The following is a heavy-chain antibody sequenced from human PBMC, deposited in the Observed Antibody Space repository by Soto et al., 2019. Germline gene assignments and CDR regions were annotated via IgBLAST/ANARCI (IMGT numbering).Heavy chain of an antibody. CDR1: GLTFSDYY. J-gene: IGHJ3*01. CDR2: SKNKANGYTM. V-gene: IGHV3-72*01. CDR3: GIGGRTS. Sequence: EVQVVESGGGLVQPGGSLRLSCAVSGLTFSDYYFDWVRQSPGKGLEWVGRSKNKANGYTMEYAASVKGRFTISRDDSKNSVFLQMSSLRTEDTAVYYWGIGGRTSWGHGTTVTVPS. D-gene: IGHD3-3*01.